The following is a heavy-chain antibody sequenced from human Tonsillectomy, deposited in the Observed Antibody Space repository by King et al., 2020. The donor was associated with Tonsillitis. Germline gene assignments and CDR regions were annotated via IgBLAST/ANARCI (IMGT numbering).Heavy chain of an antibody. CDR2: IYYSGST. V-gene: IGHV4-59*01. J-gene: IGHJ4*02. CDR3: ARSSVNYYDSSGYIDY. Sequence: VQLQESGPGLVKPSETLSLTCTVSGGSISSYYWSWIRQPPGKGLEWIGYIYYSGSTNYNPSLKSRVTISVDTSKNQFSLKLSSVTAADTAVYYCARSSVNYYDSSGYIDYWGQGTLVTVSS. D-gene: IGHD3-22*01. CDR1: GGSISSYY.